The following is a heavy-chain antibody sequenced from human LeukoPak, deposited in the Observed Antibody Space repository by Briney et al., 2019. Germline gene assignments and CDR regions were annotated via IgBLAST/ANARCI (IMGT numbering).Heavy chain of an antibody. CDR3: ARAEKAVTGTLDS. J-gene: IGHJ4*02. CDR1: GDSISNYY. V-gene: IGHV4-59*01. Sequence: SETLSLTCTVSGDSISNYYWSWIRQSPGKELEWIGYMYNRGSTIYNPSLKSRVTISTDTSKNQFSLRLTSVTTADTAVYYCARAEKAVTGTLDSWGQGTLITVSS. CDR2: MYNRGST. D-gene: IGHD6-19*01.